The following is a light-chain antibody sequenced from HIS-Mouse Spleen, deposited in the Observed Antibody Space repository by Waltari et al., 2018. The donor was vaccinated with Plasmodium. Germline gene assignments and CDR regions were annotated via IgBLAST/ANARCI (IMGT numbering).Light chain of an antibody. J-gene: IGKJ3*01. CDR2: GAS. Sequence: EIVMTQSSATLSVSPGERATLSCRASQSVSSNLAWYQQKPGQAPRLLIYGASTRATGIPARFSGSGSGTEFTPTISSLQSEDFAVYYCQQYNNWSFTFGPGTKVDIK. CDR1: QSVSSN. V-gene: IGKV3-15*01. CDR3: QQYNNWSFT.